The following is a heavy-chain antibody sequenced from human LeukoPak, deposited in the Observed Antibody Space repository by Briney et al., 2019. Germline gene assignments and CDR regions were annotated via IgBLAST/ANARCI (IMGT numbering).Heavy chain of an antibody. V-gene: IGHV1-18*01. CDR2: ISGYNGNT. CDR3: ARSPARGYDILTGYNDY. CDR1: GGTFSSYA. D-gene: IGHD3-9*01. J-gene: IGHJ4*02. Sequence: ASVKVSCKASGGTFSSYAISWVRQAPGQGLEWMGWISGYNGNTNYAQKVQGRVTMTTDTSTSTAYMELRSLRSDDTAVYYCARSPARGYDILTGYNDYWGQGTLVTVSS.